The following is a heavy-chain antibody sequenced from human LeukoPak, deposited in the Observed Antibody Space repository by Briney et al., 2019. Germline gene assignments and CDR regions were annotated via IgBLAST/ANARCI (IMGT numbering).Heavy chain of an antibody. J-gene: IGHJ4*02. D-gene: IGHD2-21*02. CDR2: IGAYNGNT. Sequence: ASVKLFCNSSGYTFTRYGTRWARQPPGQGLEWMGWIGAYNGNTNYAENLQGRVTMTTDTATSTAYMELRSLRSDDTAVRYFARAYSGDDSSFDYWGQGTLVTVSS. CDR1: GYTFTRYG. V-gene: IGHV1-18*01. CDR3: ARAYSGDDSSFDY.